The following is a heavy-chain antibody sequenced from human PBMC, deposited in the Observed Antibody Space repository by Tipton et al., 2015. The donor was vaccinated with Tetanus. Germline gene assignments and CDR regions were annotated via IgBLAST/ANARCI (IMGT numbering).Heavy chain of an antibody. CDR2: ISSTSRYI. CDR3: ASGSTLDF. J-gene: IGHJ4*02. V-gene: IGHV3-21*01. D-gene: IGHD6-25*01. Sequence: SLRLSCAVSGFMFGNYRMNWVRQAPGKGLEWVASISSTSRYIYYADSVKGRFTISRDHTKSSLYLQMNSLRAGDTAVYYCASGSTLDFWGQGTLVTVSS. CDR1: GFMFGNYR.